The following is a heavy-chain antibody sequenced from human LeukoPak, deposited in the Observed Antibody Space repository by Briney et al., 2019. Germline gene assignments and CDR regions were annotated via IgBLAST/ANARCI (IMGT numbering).Heavy chain of an antibody. D-gene: IGHD3-10*01. CDR2: INPNSGGT. J-gene: IGHJ4*02. CDR3: ARDLVRLDYYDSGRNEGY. Sequence: GASVKVSCKASGYTFTDYYMHWVRQAPGQGLEWMGWINPNSGGTNYAQKFQGRVTMTRDTSISTAYMELSRLRSDDTAVYYCARDLVRLDYYDSGRNEGYWGQGTLVTVSS. CDR1: GYTFTDYY. V-gene: IGHV1-2*02.